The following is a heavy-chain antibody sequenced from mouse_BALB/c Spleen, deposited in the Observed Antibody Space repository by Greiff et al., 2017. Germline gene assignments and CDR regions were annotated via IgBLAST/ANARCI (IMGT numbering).Heavy chain of an antibody. Sequence: VKLVESGAELAKPGASVKMSCKASGYTFTSYWMHWVKQRPGQGLEWIGYINPSTGYTEYNQKFKDKATLTADKSSSTAYMQLSSLTSEDSAVYYCARSRDWADYWGQGTTLTVSS. V-gene: IGHV1-7*01. CDR3: ARSRDWADY. D-gene: IGHD4-1*01. CDR2: INPSTGYT. CDR1: GYTFTSYW. J-gene: IGHJ2*01.